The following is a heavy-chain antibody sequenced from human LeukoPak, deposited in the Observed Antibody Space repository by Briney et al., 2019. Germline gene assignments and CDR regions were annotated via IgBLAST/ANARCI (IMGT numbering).Heavy chain of an antibody. V-gene: IGHV4-59*08. CDR1: GGSISIYY. Sequence: SETLSLTCTASGGSISIYYWSWIRQPPGKGLEWIGYIYYSGSTSYNPSLKSRVTMSVDTSKNQFSLKLSSVTAADTAVYYCARFTYDDYSNSYYIDYWGQGTLVTVSS. J-gene: IGHJ4*02. CDR3: ARFTYDDYSNSYYIDY. D-gene: IGHD4-11*01. CDR2: IYYSGST.